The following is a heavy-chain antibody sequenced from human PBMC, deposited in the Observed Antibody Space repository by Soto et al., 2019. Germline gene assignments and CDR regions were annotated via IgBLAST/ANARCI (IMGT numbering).Heavy chain of an antibody. V-gene: IGHV4-39*01. Sequence: SETLSLTCTVSGGSISSSSYYWGWTRQPPGKGLEWIGSIYYSGSTYYNPSLKSRVTISVDTSKNQFSLKLSSVTAADTAVYYCASLLVVAKPFDYWGQGTLVTVSS. D-gene: IGHD3-22*01. J-gene: IGHJ4*02. CDR3: ASLLVVAKPFDY. CDR1: GGSISSSSYY. CDR2: IYYSGST.